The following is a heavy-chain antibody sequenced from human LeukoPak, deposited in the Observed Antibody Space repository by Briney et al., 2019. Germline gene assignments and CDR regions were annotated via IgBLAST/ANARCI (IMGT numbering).Heavy chain of an antibody. CDR1: GGSISSSSYY. D-gene: IGHD1-26*01. CDR3: ARGESRGSHIDY. V-gene: IGHV4-39*07. Sequence: SETLSLTCTVSGGSISSSSYYWGWIRQPPGKGLEWIGSIYYSGSTYYNPSLKSRVTISVDTSKNQFSLKVRSVTAADTAVYFCARGESRGSHIDYWGQGTLVTVSS. J-gene: IGHJ4*02. CDR2: IYYSGST.